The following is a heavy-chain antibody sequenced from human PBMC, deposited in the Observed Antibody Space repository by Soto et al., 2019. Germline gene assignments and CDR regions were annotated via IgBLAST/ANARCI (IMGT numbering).Heavy chain of an antibody. CDR1: GYSISSGYY. Sequence: PSETLSLTCAVSGYSISSGYYWGWLRQPPGKGLEWIGGIYHGGSTYYNPSLNSRVTLSIDMTNNHVSLILNSVTAADTAVYYCARVGPWVPYYYDSSPYTFENWFDPWGQGNLVTVSS. CDR3: ARVGPWVPYYYDSSPYTFENWFDP. CDR2: IYHGGST. V-gene: IGHV4-38-2*01. D-gene: IGHD3-22*01. J-gene: IGHJ5*02.